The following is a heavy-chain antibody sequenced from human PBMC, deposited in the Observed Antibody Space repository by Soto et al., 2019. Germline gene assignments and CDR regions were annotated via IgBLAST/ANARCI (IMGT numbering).Heavy chain of an antibody. Sequence: GGSLRLSCAASGFAFSSYAMSWVRQAPGKGLEWVSAISGSGGSTYYADSVKGRFTISRDNSKNTLYLQMNSLRAEDTAVYYCAKEIAVAGTSLYYYYYGMDVWGQGTTVTVSS. CDR2: ISGSGGST. V-gene: IGHV3-23*01. J-gene: IGHJ6*02. D-gene: IGHD6-19*01. CDR1: GFAFSSYA. CDR3: AKEIAVAGTSLYYYYYGMDV.